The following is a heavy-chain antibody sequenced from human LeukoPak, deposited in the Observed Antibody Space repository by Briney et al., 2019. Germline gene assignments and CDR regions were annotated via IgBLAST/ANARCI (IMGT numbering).Heavy chain of an antibody. CDR3: VRSLRSADF. CDR1: GFTFSSYG. CDR2: IWYDGSNK. V-gene: IGHV3-33*03. J-gene: IGHJ4*02. Sequence: GGFLRLSCAASGFTFSSYGMHWVRQAPGKGLEWVAVIWYDGSNKYYADSVKGRFTISRDNAQNTLFLQMDSLRPEDTAVYYCVRSLRSADFWGQGTLVTVSS.